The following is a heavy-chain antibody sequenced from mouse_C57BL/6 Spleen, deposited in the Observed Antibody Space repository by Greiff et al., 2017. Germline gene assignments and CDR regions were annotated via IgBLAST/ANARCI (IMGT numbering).Heavy chain of an antibody. Sequence: QVTLKESGPGILQSSQTLSLTCSFSGFSLSPSGMGVSWIRQPSGKGLEWLAHIYWDDDKRYNPSLKSRLTISKDTSRNPVFLKITSVDTADTATYDCARSRNWERYFDVWGTGTTVTVAS. V-gene: IGHV8-12*01. CDR3: ARSRNWERYFDV. CDR2: IYWDDDK. D-gene: IGHD4-1*01. CDR1: GFSLSPSGMG. J-gene: IGHJ1*03.